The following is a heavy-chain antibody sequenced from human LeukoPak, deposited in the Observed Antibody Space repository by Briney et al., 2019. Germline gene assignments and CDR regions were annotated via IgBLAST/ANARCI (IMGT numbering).Heavy chain of an antibody. V-gene: IGHV4-30-4*01. CDR3: ARRGGRDGYNLNWFDP. J-gene: IGHJ5*02. CDR1: GGSISSGDYY. D-gene: IGHD5-24*01. CDR2: IYYSGST. Sequence: SQTLSLTCTVSGGSISSGDYYWSWIRQPPGKGLEWIGYIYYSGSTYYNPSLKSRVTISVDTSKNQFSLKLRTVTAADTAVYYCARRGGRDGYNLNWFDPWGQGTLVTVSS.